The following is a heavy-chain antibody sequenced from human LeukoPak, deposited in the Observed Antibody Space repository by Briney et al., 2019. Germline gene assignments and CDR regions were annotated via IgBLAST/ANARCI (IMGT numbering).Heavy chain of an antibody. CDR3: AKEVGFSGYDDAFDF. CDR1: GFTFSSYA. Sequence: GGSLRLSCAASGFTFSSYAMSWVRQAPGKGLEWVSSISSGGNTYYADSVKGRVTISRDKTKNTVYLQMNSLRAEDTAVYYSAKEVGFSGYDDAFDFWGQGTLVTVSS. V-gene: IGHV3-23*01. D-gene: IGHD5-12*01. J-gene: IGHJ4*02. CDR2: ISSGGNT.